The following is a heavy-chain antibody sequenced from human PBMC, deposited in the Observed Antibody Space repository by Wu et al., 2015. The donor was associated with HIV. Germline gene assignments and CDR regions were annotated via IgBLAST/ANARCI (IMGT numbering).Heavy chain of an antibody. J-gene: IGHJ4*02. D-gene: IGHD2-2*01. V-gene: IGHV1-8*01. CDR2: MNPNSGNT. Sequence: QVQLVQSGAEVKKPGASVKVSCKASQYTFTTYDIHWVRQATGQGLEWMGWMNPNSGNTGYAQKFQGRVTMTRDTSISTAYMELSRLRSADTAVYYCVSSAGTSYYFDYWGQGTLVTVSS. CDR1: QYTFTTYD. CDR3: VSSAGTSYYFDY.